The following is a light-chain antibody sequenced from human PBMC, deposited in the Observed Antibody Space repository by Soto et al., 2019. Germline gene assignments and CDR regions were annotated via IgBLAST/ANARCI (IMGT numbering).Light chain of an antibody. J-gene: IGLJ1*01. CDR1: SSDIGAYNY. CDR3: TSYTGSNTLEV. Sequence: QSALTQPASVSGSPGQSITISCTGTSSDIGAYNYVSWYRQHPGKAPQLLIYDVNNRPSGVSHRFSGSKSGNTASLTISGIQSEDEADYFCTSYTGSNTLEVFGPGTKVTVL. V-gene: IGLV2-14*03. CDR2: DVN.